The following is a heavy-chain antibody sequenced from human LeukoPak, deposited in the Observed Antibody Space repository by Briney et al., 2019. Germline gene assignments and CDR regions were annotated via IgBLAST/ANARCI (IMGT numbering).Heavy chain of an antibody. V-gene: IGHV3-30*18. CDR3: AKDLIARVRGSPMDV. CDR1: GFTFSNYG. D-gene: IGHD3-10*01. J-gene: IGHJ6*02. CDR2: LVYDGFYK. Sequence: PGGSLRLSCAASGFTFSNYGMRWVRQAPGKGLEWVALLVYDGFYKYYADSVKGRFTISRDDSTNTVYLHLSSLRAEDTAVYYCAKDLIARVRGSPMDVWGQGTRVIVSS.